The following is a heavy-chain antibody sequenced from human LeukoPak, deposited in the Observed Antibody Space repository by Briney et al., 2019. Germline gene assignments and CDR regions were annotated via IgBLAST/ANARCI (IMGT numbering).Heavy chain of an antibody. CDR2: ISSSSSYI. V-gene: IGHV3-21*01. CDR3: ARDRDDTSGYYPRALKY. CDR1: GFIFSSYS. D-gene: IGHD3-22*01. Sequence: RGSLRLSCAASGFIFSSYSMNWVRQAPGKRLGWVSSISSSSSYIFYADSVKGRFTISRDNAKNSLYLQMNSLRAEDTAVYYCARDRDDTSGYYPRALKYWGQGTLVTVSS. J-gene: IGHJ4*02.